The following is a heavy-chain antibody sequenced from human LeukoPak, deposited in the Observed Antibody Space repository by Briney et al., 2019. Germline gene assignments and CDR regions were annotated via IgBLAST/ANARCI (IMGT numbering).Heavy chain of an antibody. CDR3: ARDMGIYNMDV. D-gene: IGHD3-10*01. CDR2: ISYDGRKQ. J-gene: IGHJ6*02. Sequence: WGSLRLSCAASRFTFGTFAMHWVGQAPGQGLEWVAIISYDGRKQTYTDYVKGRFTISRDNSKNTLYLQINSLRAEDTAIYCCARDMGIYNMDVWGQGTRSSSP. CDR1: RFTFGTFA. V-gene: IGHV3-30*10.